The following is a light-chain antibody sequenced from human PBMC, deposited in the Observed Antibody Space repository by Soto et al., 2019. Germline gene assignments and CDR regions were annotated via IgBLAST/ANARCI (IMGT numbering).Light chain of an antibody. CDR2: GTS. CDR1: QNIRSDY. V-gene: IGKV3-20*01. CDR3: HLYDPSHGP. Sequence: DIVLTQSPGTLSLSPGDRATLSCRASQNIRSDYLAWYQQKPGQAPTLLIYGTSGRATGIPDRFSGSGSGTDFTLTINRLEPEDSAVYYCHLYDPSHGPFGQGTKVDIK. J-gene: IGKJ1*01.